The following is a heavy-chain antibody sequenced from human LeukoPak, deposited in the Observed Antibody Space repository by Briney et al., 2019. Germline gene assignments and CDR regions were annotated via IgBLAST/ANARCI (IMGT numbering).Heavy chain of an antibody. Sequence: PTGGSLRLSCAASGFTFSSYGMHWVRQAPGKGLEWVAVISYDGSNKYYADSVKGRFTISRDNSKNTLYLQMNSLRAEDTAVYYCAKDGTTVTTVKLEYYFDYWGQGTLVTVSS. D-gene: IGHD4-17*01. CDR1: GFTFSSYG. J-gene: IGHJ4*02. V-gene: IGHV3-30*18. CDR2: ISYDGSNK. CDR3: AKDGTTVTTVKLEYYFDY.